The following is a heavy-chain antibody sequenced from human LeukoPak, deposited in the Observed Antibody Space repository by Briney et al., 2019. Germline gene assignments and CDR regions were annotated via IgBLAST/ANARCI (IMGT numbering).Heavy chain of an antibody. V-gene: IGHV1-46*01. CDR3: TRDLRRDVYNRDWYLDL. CDR2: INPRVGST. J-gene: IGHJ2*01. Sequence: ASVNVSCKASGYTFPSYSMHWVRHAPGQGLEWMGIINPRVGSTSYAQKFQDRVTMTRDTSTSTVYMDLSSLRSEDTAVYYCTRDLRRDVYNRDWYLDLWGRGTLVTVSS. CDR1: GYTFPSYS. D-gene: IGHD5-24*01.